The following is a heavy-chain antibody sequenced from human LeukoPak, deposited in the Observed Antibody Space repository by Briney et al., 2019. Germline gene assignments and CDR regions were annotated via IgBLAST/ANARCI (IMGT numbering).Heavy chain of an antibody. V-gene: IGHV4-39*07. J-gene: IGHJ5*02. Sequence: SETLSLTCTVSGGSISSSSYYWSWTRQPPGKGLEWIGEINHSGSTNYNPSLKSRVTISVDTSKNQFSLKLSSVTAADTAVYYCARRDNWNDWFDPWGQGTLVTVSS. CDR2: INHSGST. D-gene: IGHD1-1*01. CDR3: ARRDNWNDWFDP. CDR1: GGSISSSSYY.